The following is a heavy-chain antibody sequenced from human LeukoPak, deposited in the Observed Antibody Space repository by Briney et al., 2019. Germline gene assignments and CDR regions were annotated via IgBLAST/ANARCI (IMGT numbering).Heavy chain of an antibody. CDR3: ARDTEGTNFDY. J-gene: IGHJ4*02. V-gene: IGHV4-59*01. D-gene: IGHD2-8*01. CDR1: GGSISSYY. Sequence: SETLSLTCTVSGGSISSYYWSWIRQPPGKGLEWIGYIYYSGSTNYNPSLKSRVTILVDTSKNQFSLKLSSVTAADTSVYYCARDTEGTNFDYWGQGTLVTVSS. CDR2: IYYSGST.